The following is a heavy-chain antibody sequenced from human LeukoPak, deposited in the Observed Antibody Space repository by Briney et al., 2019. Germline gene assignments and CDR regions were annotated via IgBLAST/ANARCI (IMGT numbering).Heavy chain of an antibody. D-gene: IGHD3-3*01. CDR1: GFTFSSYS. CDR3: ARANYDFWSGYWSYFDY. CDR2: ISSSSSYI. J-gene: IGHJ4*02. Sequence: GGSLRLSCAASGFTFSSYSMNWVRQAPGKGLEWVSSISSSSSYIYYADSVKGRFTISRDNAKNSLYLQMNSLRAEDTAVYYCARANYDFWSGYWSYFDYWGQGTLVTVSS. V-gene: IGHV3-21*01.